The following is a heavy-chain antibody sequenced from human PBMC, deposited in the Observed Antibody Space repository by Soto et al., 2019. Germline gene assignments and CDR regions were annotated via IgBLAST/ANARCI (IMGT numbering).Heavy chain of an antibody. D-gene: IGHD3-22*01. V-gene: IGHV4-59*01. CDR2: IYYSGST. J-gene: IGHJ3*02. CDR1: GGSISSYY. Sequence: VQLQESGPGLVKPSETLSLTCTVSGGSISSYYWSWIRQPPGKGLEWIGYIYYSGSTNYNPSLKSRVTISVDTSKNQFSLKLSSVTAADTAVYYCARDPTESSGFDAFDIWGQGTMVTVSS. CDR3: ARDPTESSGFDAFDI.